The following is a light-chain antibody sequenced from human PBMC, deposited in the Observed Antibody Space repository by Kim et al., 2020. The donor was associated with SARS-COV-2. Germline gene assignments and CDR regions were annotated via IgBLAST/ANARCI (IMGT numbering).Light chain of an antibody. CDR2: GAS. CDR3: QQYGSSHT. J-gene: IGKJ2*01. CDR1: QSVSSSY. V-gene: IGKV3-20*01. Sequence: EIVLTQSPGTLSLSPGERATLSCRASQSVSSSYLAWYQQKPGQAPRLLIYGASSRATGIPDRFSGSGSGTDFTLTISRLEPEDFAVYYGQQYGSSHTFGQCTKLDI.